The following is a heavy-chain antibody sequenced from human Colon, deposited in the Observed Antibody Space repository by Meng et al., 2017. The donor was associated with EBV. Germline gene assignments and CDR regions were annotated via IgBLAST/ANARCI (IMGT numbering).Heavy chain of an antibody. CDR1: CVPFNSGISY. V-gene: IGHV4-61*01. D-gene: IGHD6-19*01. Sequence: VQRTASCAGLVMPPTPPLLLYNFSCVPFNSGISYWTGILQHPGKTLLWCWYIYSSVSTTYNPSLKSRVTISLDTPKNQFSLKLTSVTAAXXAVYYXAREGPIAVAGYDYWGQGTLVTVSS. J-gene: IGHJ4*02. CDR3: AREGPIAVAGYDY. CDR2: IYSSVST.